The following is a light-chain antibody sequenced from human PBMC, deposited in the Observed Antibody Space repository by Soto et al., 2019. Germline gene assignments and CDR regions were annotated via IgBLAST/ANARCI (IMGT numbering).Light chain of an antibody. CDR2: EDN. CDR3: SSFAGPVWV. Sequence: QSVLTQPASVSGSPGQSITISCTGTTSDIANYNLVSWYQQHPGKVPKLIIHEDNKRPSGVPDRFSGSKAGNTASLTVFGLQAEDEADYYCSSFAGPVWVFGGGTKLTVL. CDR1: TSDIANYNL. V-gene: IGLV2-14*02. J-gene: IGLJ3*02.